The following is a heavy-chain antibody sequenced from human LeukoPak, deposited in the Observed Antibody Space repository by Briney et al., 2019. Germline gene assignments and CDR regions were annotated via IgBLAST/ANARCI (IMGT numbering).Heavy chain of an antibody. J-gene: IGHJ5*02. Sequence: PSETLSLTCTVSGGSISSYYWSWIRQPPGKGLEWIGYIYYSGSTNYNPSLKSRVTISVDTSKNQFSLKLSSVTAADMAVYYCARDLRSYDFWSGYFNWFDPWGQGTLVTVSS. V-gene: IGHV4-59*12. CDR3: ARDLRSYDFWSGYFNWFDP. D-gene: IGHD3-3*01. CDR2: IYYSGST. CDR1: GGSISSYY.